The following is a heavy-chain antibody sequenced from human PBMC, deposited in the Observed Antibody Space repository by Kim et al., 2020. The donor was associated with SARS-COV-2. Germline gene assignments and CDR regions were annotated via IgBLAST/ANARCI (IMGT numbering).Heavy chain of an antibody. CDR1: GYTFTSYG. V-gene: IGHV1-18*01. J-gene: IGHJ5*02. CDR2: ISAYNGNT. D-gene: IGHD2-15*01. CDR3: ARDLHREEVVYWFDP. Sequence: ASVKVSCKASGYTFTSYGISWVRQAPGQGLEWMGWISAYNGNTNYAQKLQGRVTMTTDTSTSTAYMELRSLRSDDTAVYYCARDLHREEVVYWFDPWGQGTLVTVSS.